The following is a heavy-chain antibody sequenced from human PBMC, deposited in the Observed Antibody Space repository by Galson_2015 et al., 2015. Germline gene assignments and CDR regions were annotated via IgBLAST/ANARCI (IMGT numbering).Heavy chain of an antibody. V-gene: IGHV3-33*01. Sequence: SLRLSCAASGFPFSSYGMHWVRQVPGKGLEWLAYIWYDGSYRYHADSVKGRFTISRDNSRNTLFLQMNSLRVEDSAVYYCARDGIEGGGMERGVVLYHYGVYGWGHGTTVTVSS. CDR1: GFPFSSYG. CDR3: ARDGIEGGGMERGVVLYHYGVYG. J-gene: IGHJ6*02. CDR2: IWYDGSYR. D-gene: IGHD3-10*01.